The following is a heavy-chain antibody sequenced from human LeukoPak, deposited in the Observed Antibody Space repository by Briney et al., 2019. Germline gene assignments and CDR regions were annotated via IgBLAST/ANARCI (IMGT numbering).Heavy chain of an antibody. D-gene: IGHD3-22*01. Sequence: SETLSLTCTVSDYSISSDYYYAWIRQPPGKGLEWIGSIYHTGSTYYNPSLRSRVTISVDTSKNQFSLKLSSVTAADTAVYYCARDLVGPVYDSSGYYGDGFDYWGQGTLVTVSS. J-gene: IGHJ4*02. CDR3: ARDLVGPVYDSSGYYGDGFDY. CDR2: IYHTGST. CDR1: DYSISSDYY. V-gene: IGHV4-38-2*02.